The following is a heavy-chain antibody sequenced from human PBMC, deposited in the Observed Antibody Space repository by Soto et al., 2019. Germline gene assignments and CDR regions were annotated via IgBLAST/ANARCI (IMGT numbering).Heavy chain of an antibody. CDR3: ARHNYGSGSTYFDY. CDR2: IYYSGST. V-gene: IGHV4-59*08. Sequence: SETLSLTCTVSGGSINGYYWSWIRQPPGKGLEWIGYIYYSGSTNYNPSLKSRVTISVDTSKNQFSLKLNSMTAADTAVYYCARHNYGSGSTYFDYWGQGTLVTVSS. CDR1: GGSINGYY. D-gene: IGHD3-10*01. J-gene: IGHJ4*02.